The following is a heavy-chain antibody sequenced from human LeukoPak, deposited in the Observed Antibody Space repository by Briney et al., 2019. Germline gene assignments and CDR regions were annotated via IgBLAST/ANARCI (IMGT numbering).Heavy chain of an antibody. Sequence: PSQTLSLTCAVSGGSISSGGYSWSWIRQPPGKGLEWFGYIYQSGSTYYNPSLKSRVTISVDTSKNQFSLKLSSVTAADTAVYYWAGLKTDYYDSSGYPLWGQGTLVTVSS. V-gene: IGHV4-30-2*01. CDR1: GGSISSGGYS. CDR3: AGLKTDYYDSSGYPL. CDR2: IYQSGST. J-gene: IGHJ4*02. D-gene: IGHD3-22*01.